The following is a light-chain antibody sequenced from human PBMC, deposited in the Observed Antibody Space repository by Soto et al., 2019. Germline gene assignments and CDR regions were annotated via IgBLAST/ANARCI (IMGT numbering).Light chain of an antibody. J-gene: IGKJ2*01. CDR3: QQYGTSPYT. Sequence: EIVLTQSPGTLSLSPGERATLSCRASQSVSSSFLAWYQQKLGQAPRLLIYGASSRATGIPDRFSGNGSGTDFTLTISRLEPEDFAVYYCQQYGTSPYTFGPGTELEIK. V-gene: IGKV3-20*01. CDR2: GAS. CDR1: QSVSSSF.